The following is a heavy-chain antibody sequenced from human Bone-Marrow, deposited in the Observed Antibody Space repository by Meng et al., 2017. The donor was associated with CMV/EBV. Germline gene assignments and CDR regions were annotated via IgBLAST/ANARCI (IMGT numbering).Heavy chain of an antibody. Sequence: ASVNSDSYYWNWIQQPPGKGLEWIGYIYYSGSTDYNPSLKSRVSMSVDTSKNQFSLKLSSVTAADTAVYYCAYDMYGYSYGRDWFDPWGQGTLVTVSS. V-gene: IGHV4-61*01. J-gene: IGHJ5*02. D-gene: IGHD5-18*01. CDR3: AYDMYGYSYGRDWFDP. CDR2: IYYSGST. CDR1: ASVNSDSYY.